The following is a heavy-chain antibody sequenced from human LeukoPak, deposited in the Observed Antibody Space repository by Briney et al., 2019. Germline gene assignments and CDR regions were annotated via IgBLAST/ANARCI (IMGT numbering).Heavy chain of an antibody. J-gene: IGHJ6*02. Sequence: SETLSLTCTVSGGSISSSSYYWGWIRQSPGKGLEWIGSIYYSGSTYYNPSLKSRVTISVDTSKNQFSLKLSSVTAADTAVYYCARHARRYYYYYGMDVWGQGTTVTVSS. V-gene: IGHV4-39*01. CDR3: ARHARRYYYYYGMDV. CDR2: IYYSGST. CDR1: GGSISSSSYY.